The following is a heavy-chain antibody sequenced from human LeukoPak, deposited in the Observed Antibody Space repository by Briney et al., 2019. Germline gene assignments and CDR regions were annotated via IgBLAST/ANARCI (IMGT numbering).Heavy chain of an antibody. CDR2: ISPSAGST. J-gene: IGHJ5*02. CDR3: ARGIQIWTQDPPLLGWFDP. D-gene: IGHD5-18*01. CDR1: GYTFTSYY. V-gene: IGHV1-46*01. Sequence: ASVKVSCKASGYTFTSYYIHWVRQAPGQGPEWMGVISPSAGSTGYEQKFQGRVTMTKDTSTSTVYMELSRLRFEDTAVYYCARGIQIWTQDPPLLGWFDPWGQGTLVTVSS.